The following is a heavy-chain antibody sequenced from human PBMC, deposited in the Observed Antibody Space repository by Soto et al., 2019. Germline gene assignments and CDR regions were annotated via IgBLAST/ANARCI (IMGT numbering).Heavy chain of an antibody. CDR2: IYPGDSDT. CDR1: GYSFTSYW. V-gene: IGHV5-51*01. CDR3: ARRHDYDFWSGYYTRQYYFDY. J-gene: IGHJ4*02. Sequence: GESLKISCNGSGYSFTSYWIGWVRQMPGKGLEWMGIIYPGDSDTRYSPSFQGQVTISADKSISTAYLQWSSLKASDTAMYYCARRHDYDFWSGYYTRQYYFDYWGQGTLVTVSS. D-gene: IGHD3-3*01.